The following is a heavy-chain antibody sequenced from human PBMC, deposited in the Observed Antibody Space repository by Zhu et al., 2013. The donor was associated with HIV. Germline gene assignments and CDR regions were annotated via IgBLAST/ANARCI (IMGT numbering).Heavy chain of an antibody. D-gene: IGHD3-22*01. Sequence: QVQLVQSGAEVKKSGSSVRVSCKSTGGSFTHYAMNWVRQAPGQGFEWMGGIIPAFGVVNYAQRFQGRITISANKETSTDFLDLRSLTSGDTAIYYCARREKAYDNSGLFDYWGQGTLVTVSS. CDR2: IIPAFGVV. CDR3: ARREKAYDNSGLFDY. J-gene: IGHJ4*02. CDR1: GGSFTHYA. V-gene: IGHV1-69*14.